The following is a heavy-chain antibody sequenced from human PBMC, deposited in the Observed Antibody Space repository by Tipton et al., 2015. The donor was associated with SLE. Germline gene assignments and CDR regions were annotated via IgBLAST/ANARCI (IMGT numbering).Heavy chain of an antibody. CDR2: ISDYTDNI. Sequence: QLVQSGAEAKRTGASVKVSCKASGYNFSSHGISWVRQAPGQGREWMGWISDYTDNIKYAQKFQGRVTMTTDTSTSTAYMELRSLSSDDTAVYYGAREMLTIPRTYYYFDLWGRGTLVTVS. J-gene: IGHJ2*01. CDR1: GYNFSSHG. CDR3: AREMLTIPRTYYYFDL. V-gene: IGHV1-18*01. D-gene: IGHD3-16*01.